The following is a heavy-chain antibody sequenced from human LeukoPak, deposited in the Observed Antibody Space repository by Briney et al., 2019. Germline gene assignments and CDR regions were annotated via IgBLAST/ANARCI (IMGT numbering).Heavy chain of an antibody. Sequence: GESLRLSCAASGFTFSSYAMSWVRQAPGKGLEWVSSISNSGGNTYYADSVKGRFTISRDNSKNTLYLQMNSLRAEDTAVYYCAKERIYDFWSGYPNDAFDIWGQGTMVTVSS. CDR3: AKERIYDFWSGYPNDAFDI. CDR1: GFTFSSYA. D-gene: IGHD3-3*01. CDR2: ISNSGGNT. V-gene: IGHV3-23*01. J-gene: IGHJ3*02.